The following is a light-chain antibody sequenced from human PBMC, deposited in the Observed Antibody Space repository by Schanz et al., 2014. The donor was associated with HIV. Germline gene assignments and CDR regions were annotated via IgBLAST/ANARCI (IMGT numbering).Light chain of an antibody. CDR1: SSDIG. V-gene: IGLV2-8*01. Sequence: QSVLTQPPSASGSPGQSVAISCTGASSDIGVSWYQQYPGNAPKLMIYDVNKRPSAVPDRFSGSKSGNTASLTVSGLQAEDEADYYCQSYDSSLSGPVFGTGTKLTVV. CDR2: DVN. CDR3: QSYDSSLSGPV. J-gene: IGLJ1*01.